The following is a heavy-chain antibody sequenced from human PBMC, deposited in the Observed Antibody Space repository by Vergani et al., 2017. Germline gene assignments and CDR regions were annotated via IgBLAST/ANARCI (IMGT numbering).Heavy chain of an antibody. Sequence: QLQLQESGSGLVKPSQTLSLTCAVSGGSISSGGYSWSWIRQPPGKGLEWIGYIYHSGSTYYNPSLKSRVTISVDRSKNQFSRKLCSLTAADTAVYYFARVFRRSYCSGGSCYSSGIDWFDPWGQGTLVTVSS. CDR3: ARVFRRSYCSGGSCYSSGIDWFDP. CDR1: GGSISSGGYS. V-gene: IGHV4-30-2*01. D-gene: IGHD2-15*01. J-gene: IGHJ5*02. CDR2: IYHSGST.